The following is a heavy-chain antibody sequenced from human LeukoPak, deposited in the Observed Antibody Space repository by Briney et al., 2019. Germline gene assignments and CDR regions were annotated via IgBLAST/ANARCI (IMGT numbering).Heavy chain of an antibody. D-gene: IGHD1-26*01. CDR1: GYSISSGYY. CDR2: IYHSGST. Sequence: PSETLSLTCAVSGYSISSGYYWGWIRQPPGKGLEWIGSIYHSGSTYYNPSLKSRVTISVDTSKNQFSLKLSSVTAADTAVYYCASHRSGSPVSAFDIWGQGTMVTVSS. CDR3: ASHRSGSPVSAFDI. V-gene: IGHV4-38-2*01. J-gene: IGHJ3*02.